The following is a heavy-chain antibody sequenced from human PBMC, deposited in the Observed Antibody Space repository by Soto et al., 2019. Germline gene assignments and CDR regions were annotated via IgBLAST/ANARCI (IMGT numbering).Heavy chain of an antibody. J-gene: IGHJ4*02. Sequence: SETLSLTCTVSGGSISSSSYYWGWIRQPPGKGLEWIGSIYYSGSTYYNPSLKSRVTISVDTSKNQFSLKLSSVTAADTAVYYCARQVGYKLLHATAQYVDYWGQGTLVTVSS. V-gene: IGHV4-39*01. CDR2: IYYSGST. D-gene: IGHD2-2*01. CDR1: GGSISSSSYY. CDR3: ARQVGYKLLHATAQYVDY.